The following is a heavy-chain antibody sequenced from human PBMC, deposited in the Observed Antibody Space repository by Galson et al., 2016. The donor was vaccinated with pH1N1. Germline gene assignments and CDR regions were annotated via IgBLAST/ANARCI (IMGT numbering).Heavy chain of an antibody. CDR3: ASQQLVPSYYYYYGMDV. D-gene: IGHD6-13*01. V-gene: IGHV3-48*03. Sequence: SLRLSCAASGFTFSNYEMNWVRQAPGKGLEWVSYISNSDSTIYYTDSVKGRFTISRDNAKNSLYLQMNSLRAEDTAVYYCASQQLVPSYYYYYGMDVWGQGTTVTVSS. J-gene: IGHJ6*02. CDR2: ISNSDSTI. CDR1: GFTFSNYE.